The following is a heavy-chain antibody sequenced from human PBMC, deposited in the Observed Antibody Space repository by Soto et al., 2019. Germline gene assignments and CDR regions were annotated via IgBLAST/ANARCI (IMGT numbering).Heavy chain of an antibody. CDR2: IWYDGSNK. D-gene: IGHD1-7*01. CDR1: GFTFSSYG. J-gene: IGHJ4*02. Sequence: GGSLRLSCAASGFTFSSYGMHWVRQAPGKGLEWVAVIWYDGSNKYYADSVKGRFTISRDNSKNTLYLQMNSLRAEDTAVYYCAREHGTNYEFDYWGQGTLVTVSS. V-gene: IGHV3-33*01. CDR3: AREHGTNYEFDY.